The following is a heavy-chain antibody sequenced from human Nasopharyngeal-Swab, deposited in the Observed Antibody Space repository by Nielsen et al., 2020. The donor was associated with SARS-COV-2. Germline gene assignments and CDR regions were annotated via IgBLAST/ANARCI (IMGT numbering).Heavy chain of an antibody. D-gene: IGHD4-17*01. V-gene: IGHV3-7*03. Sequence: GESLKISCAASEFTFSSYWMSWVRQAPGKGMEWVANIKQDGSEKYYVDSVKGRFTISRDNAKNSLYLQMNSLRAEDTAVYYCARDNDYGDYALYYYYYGMDVWGQGTTVTVSS. CDR1: EFTFSSYW. CDR3: ARDNDYGDYALYYYYYGMDV. CDR2: IKQDGSEK. J-gene: IGHJ6*02.